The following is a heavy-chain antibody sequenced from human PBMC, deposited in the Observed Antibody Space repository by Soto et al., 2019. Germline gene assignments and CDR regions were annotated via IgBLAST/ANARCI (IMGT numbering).Heavy chain of an antibody. Sequence: GGSLRLSCAASGFTFSDYYMSWIRQAPGKGLEWVSYISSSGSTKYYADSVKGRFTISRDNAKNSLYLQMNSLRAEDTAVYYCARSKPQLVFIAEYYFDYWGQGTLVTVSS. CDR3: ARSKPQLVFIAEYYFDY. CDR2: ISSSGSTK. CDR1: GFTFSDYY. J-gene: IGHJ4*02. D-gene: IGHD6-13*01. V-gene: IGHV3-11*01.